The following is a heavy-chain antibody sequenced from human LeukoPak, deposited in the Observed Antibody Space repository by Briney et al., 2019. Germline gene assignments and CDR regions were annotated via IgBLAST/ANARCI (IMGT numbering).Heavy chain of an antibody. CDR1: SGSIDNYY. V-gene: IGHV4-59*01. Sequence: PSETLSLTCTISSGSIDNYYWSWIRQPAGKGLEWIGQIYFSGNTNSNPSLKSRVTISVDRSKNQFSLKLSSVTAADTAVYYCVRHLWSEYHKFDYWGQGTLVTVSS. CDR2: IYFSGNT. J-gene: IGHJ4*02. CDR3: VRHLWSEYHKFDY. D-gene: IGHD3-3*01.